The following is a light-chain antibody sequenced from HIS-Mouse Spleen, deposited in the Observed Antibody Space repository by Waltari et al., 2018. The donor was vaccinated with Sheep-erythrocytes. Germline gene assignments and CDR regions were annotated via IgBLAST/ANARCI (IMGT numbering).Light chain of an antibody. CDR2: DNN. Sequence: QSVLTQPPSVSAAPGQKVTISCSGSSSNIGNTYVSWYQQLPGTAPKLLIYDNNKRPSGIPNRFSGYKAGTSATLGITGLQTGDEADYYCGTWDSSLSAGVFGGGTKLTVL. V-gene: IGLV1-51*01. J-gene: IGLJ3*02. CDR1: SSNIGNTY. CDR3: GTWDSSLSAGV.